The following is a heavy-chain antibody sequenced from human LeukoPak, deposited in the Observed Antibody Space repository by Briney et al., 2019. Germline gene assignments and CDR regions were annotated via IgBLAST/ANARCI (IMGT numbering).Heavy chain of an antibody. V-gene: IGHV3-11*06. CDR3: ARLGGDYAPFDY. Sequence: PGGSLRLSCAASGFTFSDYYRSWIRQAPGKGLEWVSYISSSSSYTNYADAVKGRFTISRDNAKNSLYLQMNSLRAEDTAVYYCARLGGDYAPFDYWGQGTLVTVSS. J-gene: IGHJ4*02. CDR1: GFTFSDYY. D-gene: IGHD4-17*01. CDR2: ISSSSSYT.